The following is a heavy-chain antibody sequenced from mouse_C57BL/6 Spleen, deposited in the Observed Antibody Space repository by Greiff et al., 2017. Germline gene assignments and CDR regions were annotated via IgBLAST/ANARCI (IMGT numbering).Heavy chain of an antibody. V-gene: IGHV1-66*01. D-gene: IGHD1-1*01. CDR2: IYPGSGNT. CDR1: GYSFTSYY. Sequence: QVQLQQSGPELVKPGASVKISCKASGYSFTSYYIHWVKQRPGQGLEWIGWIYPGSGNTKYNEKFKGKATLTADTSSSTAYMQLSSLTSEDSAVYYCAIEVLRSWFAYWGQGTLVTVSA. J-gene: IGHJ3*01. CDR3: AIEVLRSWFAY.